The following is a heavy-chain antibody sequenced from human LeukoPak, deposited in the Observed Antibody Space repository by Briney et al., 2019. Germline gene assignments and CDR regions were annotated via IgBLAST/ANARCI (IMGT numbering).Heavy chain of an antibody. D-gene: IGHD3-10*01. Sequence: PGGSLRLSCAASGFTFSSYAMSWVRQAPGKGLEWVSAISGSGGSTYYADSVSGRFTISRDNSKNTLYLQMHSLRAEDTAVYYCANTALWFGELYYWGQGTLVTVSS. CDR1: GFTFSSYA. J-gene: IGHJ4*02. CDR2: ISGSGGST. CDR3: ANTALWFGELYY. V-gene: IGHV3-23*01.